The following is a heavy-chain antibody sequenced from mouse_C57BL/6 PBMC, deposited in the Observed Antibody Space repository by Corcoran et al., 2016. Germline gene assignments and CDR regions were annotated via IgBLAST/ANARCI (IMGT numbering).Heavy chain of an antibody. V-gene: IGHV1-19*01. D-gene: IGHD2-13*01. J-gene: IGHJ3*01. CDR2: INPYNGGT. CDR3: APRLAWFAY. Sequence: EVQLQQSGPELVKPGASVKISCKASGYTFTDYYMNWVKQSHGKSLEWIGVINPYNGGTSYNQKFKGKATLTVDKSSSTAYMELNSLTSEDSAVYYCAPRLAWFAYWGQGTLVTVSA. CDR1: GYTFTDYY.